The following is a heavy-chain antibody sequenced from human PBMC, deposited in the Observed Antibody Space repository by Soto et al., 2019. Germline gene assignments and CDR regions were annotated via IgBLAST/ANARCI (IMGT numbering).Heavy chain of an antibody. CDR3: ARESAGSGKNNWFDP. D-gene: IGHD3-10*01. CDR2: IHDSGST. J-gene: IGHJ5*02. CDR1: GASISTYY. V-gene: IGHV4-59*01. Sequence: PSETLSLASTVSGASISTYYWSWVRQPPGKGLEWIGYIHDSGSTYYNPSLKSRVTMSLDTSRNQFFLQLNSVTAADTAVYYCARESAGSGKNNWFDPWGQGMLVTVSS.